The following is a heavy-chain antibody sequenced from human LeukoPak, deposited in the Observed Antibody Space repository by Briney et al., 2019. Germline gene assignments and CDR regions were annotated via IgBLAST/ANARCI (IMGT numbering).Heavy chain of an antibody. Sequence: SETLSLTCTVSGGSISSYYWSWIRQPPGKRLEWIGYIYYSGSTNYDPSLKSRVTISVDRSKNQFSLKLSSVTAADTAVYYCARDRNGYYYWGQGTLVTVSS. J-gene: IGHJ4*02. V-gene: IGHV4-59*01. CDR1: GGSISSYY. CDR3: ARDRNGYYY. D-gene: IGHD3-3*01. CDR2: IYYSGST.